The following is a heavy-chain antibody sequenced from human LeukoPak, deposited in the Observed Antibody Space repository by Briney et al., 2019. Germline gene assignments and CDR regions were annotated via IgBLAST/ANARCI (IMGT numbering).Heavy chain of an antibody. J-gene: IGHJ4*02. CDR1: GGSISGYY. CDR2: IHYSGNT. Sequence: PSETLSLTCTVSGGSISGYYWSWIRQPPGKGLEWVGHIHYSGNTKYNPSLKSRLTISVDTSKNQFSLRLYSVTAADTAVYYCARVGTDTAIITYFDYWGQGVLVTVSS. D-gene: IGHD5-18*01. CDR3: ARVGTDTAIITYFDY. V-gene: IGHV4-59*01.